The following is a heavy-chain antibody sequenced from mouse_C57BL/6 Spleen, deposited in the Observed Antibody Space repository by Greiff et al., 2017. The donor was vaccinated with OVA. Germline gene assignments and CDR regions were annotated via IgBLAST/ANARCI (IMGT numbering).Heavy chain of an antibody. D-gene: IGHD2-5*01. CDR1: GYTFTSYW. CDR2: INPSNGGT. CDR3: ARGGYSNHAWFAY. Sequence: VQLQQPGTELVKPGASVKLSCKASGYTFTSYWMHWVKQRPGQGLEWIGNINPSNGGTNYNEKFKSKATLTVDKSSSTAYMQLSSLTSEDSAVYYWARGGYSNHAWFAYWGQGTLVTVSA. J-gene: IGHJ3*01. V-gene: IGHV1-53*01.